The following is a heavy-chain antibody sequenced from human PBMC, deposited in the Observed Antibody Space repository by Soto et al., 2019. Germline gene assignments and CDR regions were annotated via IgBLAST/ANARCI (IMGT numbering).Heavy chain of an antibody. CDR1: GFTFSSYW. D-gene: IGHD3-9*01. CDR3: ARDAGDYDILTPFDY. Sequence: HPGGSLRLSCAASGFTFSSYWMHWVRQAPGKGLVWVSRINSDGSSTSYADSVKGRFTISRDNAKNTLYLQMNSLRAEDTAVYYCARDAGDYDILTPFDYWGQGTLVTVSS. J-gene: IGHJ4*02. V-gene: IGHV3-74*01. CDR2: INSDGSST.